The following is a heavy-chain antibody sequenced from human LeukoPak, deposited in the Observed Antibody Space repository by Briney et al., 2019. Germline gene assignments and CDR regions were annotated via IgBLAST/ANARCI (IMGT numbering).Heavy chain of an antibody. D-gene: IGHD6-19*01. CDR2: ICGSGGST. CDR3: AKVAPDEMAVAGTNENYFDY. J-gene: IGHJ4*01. CDR1: GITFSDTW. V-gene: IGHV3-23*01. Sequence: GGSLRLSCAASGITFSDTWMSWVRQAPGKGLEWVSAICGSGGSTYYADSVKGRFTISRDNSKNTLYLQMNTLRAEDTAVYYCAKVAPDEMAVAGTNENYFDYWGQEPWSPSPQ.